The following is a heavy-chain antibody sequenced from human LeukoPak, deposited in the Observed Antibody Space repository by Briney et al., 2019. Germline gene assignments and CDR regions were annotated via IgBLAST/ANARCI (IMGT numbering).Heavy chain of an antibody. CDR1: GYTFTSYY. CDR3: AKDRALGYYFDY. CDR2: INPSGGST. J-gene: IGHJ4*02. D-gene: IGHD7-27*01. Sequence: GASVKVSCKASGYTFTSYYMHWVRQAPGQGLEWMGIINPSGGSTSYAQKFQGRVTMTRDMSTSTVYMELSSLRSEDTAVYYCAKDRALGYYFDYWGQGTLVTVSS. V-gene: IGHV1-46*01.